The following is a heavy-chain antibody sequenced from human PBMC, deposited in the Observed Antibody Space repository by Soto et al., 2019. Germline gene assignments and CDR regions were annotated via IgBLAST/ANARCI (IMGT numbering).Heavy chain of an antibody. J-gene: IGHJ4*02. Sequence: QVQLVQSGAEVKKPGSSVKVSCKASGGIFSTYAISWLRQAPGQGLEWMGGIIPIFGTPNYAQRFQGRVTITADESTSTAYMELSRLRSEDTAVYYCARDRDDYGSGNIYNRIDFWGQGTLVTVSS. V-gene: IGHV1-69*01. CDR1: GGIFSTYA. CDR2: IIPIFGTP. CDR3: ARDRDDYGSGNIYNRIDF. D-gene: IGHD3-10*01.